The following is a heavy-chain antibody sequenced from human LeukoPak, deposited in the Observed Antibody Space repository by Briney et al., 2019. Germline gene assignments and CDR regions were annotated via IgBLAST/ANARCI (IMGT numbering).Heavy chain of an antibody. CDR2: INSDGRDK. D-gene: IGHD2-21*01. J-gene: IGHJ4*02. CDR1: GFTFSDYW. CDR3: ARDPLDVVPTDY. V-gene: IGHV3-74*01. Sequence: PGGSLGLSCSGSGFTFSDYWMHWVRQAPGEGLVWVSVINSDGRDKRYADSVKGRFTISRDNANNMLYLQMNSLRVDDTAVYYCARDPLDVVPTDYWGQGTLVTVSS.